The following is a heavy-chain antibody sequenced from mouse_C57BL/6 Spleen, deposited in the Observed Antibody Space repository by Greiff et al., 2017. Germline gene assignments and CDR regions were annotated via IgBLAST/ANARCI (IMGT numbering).Heavy chain of an antibody. Sequence: VKLMESGAELVKPGASVKISCKASGYAFSSYWMNWVKQRPGKGLEWIGQIYPGDGDTNYNGKFKGQATLTADKSSSTAYMQLSSLTSEDSAVYFCARGDDYDPDYWGQGTTLTVSS. J-gene: IGHJ2*01. D-gene: IGHD2-4*01. CDR2: IYPGDGDT. CDR3: ARGDDYDPDY. V-gene: IGHV1-80*01. CDR1: GYAFSSYW.